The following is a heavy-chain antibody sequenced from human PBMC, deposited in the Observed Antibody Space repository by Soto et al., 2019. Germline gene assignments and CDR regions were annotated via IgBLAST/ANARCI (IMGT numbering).Heavy chain of an antibody. D-gene: IGHD6-19*01. CDR2: ISGSGGST. Sequence: EVQLLESGGGLVQPGGSLRLSCAAPGFTFSSYAMSWVRQAPGKGPEWVSAISGSGGSTYYADSVKGRFTISRDNSKNTLYLQRNSLRAEDTAVYYWAKVPPPVAGWCFDYWGQGTLVTVSS. V-gene: IGHV3-23*01. CDR3: AKVPPPVAGWCFDY. CDR1: GFTFSSYA. J-gene: IGHJ4*02.